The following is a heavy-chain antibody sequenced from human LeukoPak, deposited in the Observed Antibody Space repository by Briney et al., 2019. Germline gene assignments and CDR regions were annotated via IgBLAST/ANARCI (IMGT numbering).Heavy chain of an antibody. J-gene: IGHJ6*02. CDR1: GFTFSSYS. V-gene: IGHV3-21*01. CDR3: ARAVLRGQQLVRRRYGMDV. CDR2: ISSSSSYI. Sequence: GGSLRLSCAASGFTFSSYSMNWVRQAPGKGLEWVSSISSSSSYIYYADSVKGRFTISRDNAKNSLYLQMNSLRAEDTAVYYCARAVLRGQQLVRRRYGMDVWGQGTTVAVSS. D-gene: IGHD6-13*01.